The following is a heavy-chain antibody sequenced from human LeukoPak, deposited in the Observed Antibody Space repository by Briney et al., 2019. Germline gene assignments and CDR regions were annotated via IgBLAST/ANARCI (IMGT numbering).Heavy chain of an antibody. V-gene: IGHV3-23*01. D-gene: IGHD3-3*01. CDR1: GFTFSSYA. CDR3: AKVLRFLEWLPKYYYYGMDV. Sequence: GGSLRLSCAASGFTFSSYAMSWVRQAPGKGLEWVSAISGSGGSTYYADSVKGRFTISGDNSKNTLYLQMNSLRAEDTAVYYCAKVLRFLEWLPKYYYYGMDVWGQGTTVTVSS. J-gene: IGHJ6*02. CDR2: ISGSGGST.